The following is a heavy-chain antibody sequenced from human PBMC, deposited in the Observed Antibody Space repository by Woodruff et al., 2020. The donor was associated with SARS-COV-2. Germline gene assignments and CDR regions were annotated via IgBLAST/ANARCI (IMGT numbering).Heavy chain of an antibody. D-gene: IGHD3-9*01. CDR3: ARGPRARYFDWYAFDI. J-gene: IGHJ3*02. CDR2: IYYSGST. V-gene: IGHV4-59*09. Sequence: GDIYYSGSTNYNPSLKSRVTISVDTSKNQFSLKLSSVTAADTAVYYCARGPRARYFDWYAFDIWGQGTMVTVSS.